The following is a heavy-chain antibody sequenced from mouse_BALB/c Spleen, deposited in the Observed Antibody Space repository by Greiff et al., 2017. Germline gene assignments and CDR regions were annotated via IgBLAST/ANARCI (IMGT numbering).Heavy chain of an antibody. D-gene: IGHD2-14*01. CDR2: IWAGGST. V-gene: IGHV2-9*02. CDR1: GFSLTSYG. CDR3: ARDYYRYDGYFDV. J-gene: IGHJ1*01. Sequence: QVQLQQSGPGLVAPSQSLSITCTVSGFSLTSYGVHWVRQPPGKGLEWLGVIWAGGSTNYNSALMSRLSISKDNSKSQVFLKMNSLQTDDTAMYYCARDYYRYDGYFDVWGAGTTVTVSS.